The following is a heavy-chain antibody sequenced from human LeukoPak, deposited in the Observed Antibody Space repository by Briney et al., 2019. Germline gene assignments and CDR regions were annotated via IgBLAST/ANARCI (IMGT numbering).Heavy chain of an antibody. D-gene: IGHD1-26*01. V-gene: IGHV4-34*01. Sequence: SETLSLTCTVSGDSISNYYWSWIRQPPGKGLEWIGEINHSGSTNYNPSLKSRVTISVDTSKNQFSLKLSSVTAADTAVYYCARWEESDAFDIWGQGTMVTVSS. CDR3: ARWEESDAFDI. J-gene: IGHJ3*02. CDR2: INHSGST. CDR1: GDSISNYY.